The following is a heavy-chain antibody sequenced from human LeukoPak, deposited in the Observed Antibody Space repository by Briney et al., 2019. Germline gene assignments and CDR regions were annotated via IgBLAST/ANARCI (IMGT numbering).Heavy chain of an antibody. J-gene: IGHJ4*02. CDR2: ISVSDGST. D-gene: IGHD3-16*01. Sequence: GGSLRLSCPASRFTFSSYAMSWVRQAPGKGLEWVSAISVSDGSTYYADSVKGRFTISRDSYKNALYLQMNSLRDEDTAVYYCAVPYGGVGGPSDYWGQGTLVTVSS. CDR3: AVPYGGVGGPSDY. CDR1: RFTFSSYA. V-gene: IGHV3-23*01.